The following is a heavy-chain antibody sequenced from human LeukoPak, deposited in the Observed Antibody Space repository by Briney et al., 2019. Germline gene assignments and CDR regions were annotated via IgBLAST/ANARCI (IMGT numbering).Heavy chain of an antibody. J-gene: IGHJ4*02. Sequence: PGGSLRLSCGASGFTFSSYWMHWVRHAPGKGLVWISRINSDGSTTSYADSVKGRFTISRDNAKNTLYLQMNSLRAEDTAVYYCARDPHWGFDYWGRGTLVTVSS. D-gene: IGHD7-27*01. V-gene: IGHV3-74*01. CDR1: GFTFSSYW. CDR2: INSDGSTT. CDR3: ARDPHWGFDY.